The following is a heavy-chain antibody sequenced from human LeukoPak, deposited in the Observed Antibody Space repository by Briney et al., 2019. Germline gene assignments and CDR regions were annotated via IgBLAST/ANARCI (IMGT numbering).Heavy chain of an antibody. D-gene: IGHD3-3*01. CDR2: IYTSGST. J-gene: IGHJ3*02. V-gene: IGHV4-4*09. CDR3: ARQKYYDFWSGYADAFDI. Sequence: SETLSLTCTVSGGSISSYYWSWIRQPPGKGLEWIGYIYTSGSTNYNPSLKSRVTIPVDTSKNQFSLKLSSVTAADTAVYYCARQKYYDFWSGYADAFDIWGQGTMVTVSS. CDR1: GGSISSYY.